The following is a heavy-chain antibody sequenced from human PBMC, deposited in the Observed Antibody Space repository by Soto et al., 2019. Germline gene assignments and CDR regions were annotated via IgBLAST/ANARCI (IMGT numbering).Heavy chain of an antibody. Sequence: QVQLQESGPGLVKPSGTLSLTCAVSGASICSGKWWSWVRQPPGKGLEWIGEIHHSGRTNYNPSLKSRVTILVEKSKNQVSLELSSMTAADTAVYYCARGGDWQFDYWGQGTLVTVSS. D-gene: IGHD2-21*02. CDR1: GASICSGKW. J-gene: IGHJ4*02. CDR2: IHHSGRT. V-gene: IGHV4-4*02. CDR3: ARGGDWQFDY.